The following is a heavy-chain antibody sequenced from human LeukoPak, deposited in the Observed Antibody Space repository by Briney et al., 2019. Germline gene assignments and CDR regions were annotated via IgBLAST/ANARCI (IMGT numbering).Heavy chain of an antibody. V-gene: IGHV1-2*02. CDR2: INPHSGGT. Sequence: ASVKVSCKASGFTFTGYYIHWVRQAPGQGLEWMGYINPHSGGTNSPQKFQGRVTLTTDTSISAAYMELSSLISDDTAMYYCVREGNELLSKDFGYWGQGTLVAVSS. CDR1: GFTFTGYY. CDR3: VREGNELLSKDFGY. J-gene: IGHJ4*02. D-gene: IGHD2-21*02.